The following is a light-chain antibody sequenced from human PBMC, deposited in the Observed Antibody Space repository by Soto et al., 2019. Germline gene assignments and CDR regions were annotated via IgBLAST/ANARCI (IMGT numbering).Light chain of an antibody. CDR2: KAS. J-gene: IGKJ1*01. CDR1: QSISSW. Sequence: DIQMTQSPSTLSASVGDRVTITCRASQSISSWLAWYQQKPGKAPKLLIYKASSLESGVPSRFSGSGSGKEFNLTISSLQPDDFATYYCQQYNSLWTFGQGTKVEIK. CDR3: QQYNSLWT. V-gene: IGKV1-5*03.